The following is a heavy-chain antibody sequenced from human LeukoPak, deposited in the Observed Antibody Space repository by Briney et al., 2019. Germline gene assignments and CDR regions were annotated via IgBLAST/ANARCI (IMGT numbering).Heavy chain of an antibody. Sequence: PSETLSLTCTVSGGSISSSSYYWGWIRQPPGKGLEWIGSTYYSGSTYYNPSLKSRVTISVDTSKNQFSLKLSSVTAADTAVYYCARGTYYYGSGSPIYYYYMDVWGKGTTVTVSS. J-gene: IGHJ6*03. CDR3: ARGTYYYGSGSPIYYYYMDV. D-gene: IGHD3-10*01. CDR2: TYYSGST. V-gene: IGHV4-39*01. CDR1: GGSISSSSYY.